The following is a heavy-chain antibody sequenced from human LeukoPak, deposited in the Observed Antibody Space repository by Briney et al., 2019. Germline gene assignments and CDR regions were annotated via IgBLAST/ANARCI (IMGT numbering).Heavy chain of an antibody. J-gene: IGHJ4*02. V-gene: IGHV4-61*02. CDR1: GGSISSGSYY. D-gene: IGHD1-26*01. CDR3: ARALWELLDY. Sequence: SETLSLTCTVSGGSISSGSYYWSWIRQPAGKGLEWIGRIYTSGSTNYNPSLKSRVTISVDTSKNQFSLKLSSATAADTAVYYCARALWELLDYWGQGTLVTVSS. CDR2: IYTSGST.